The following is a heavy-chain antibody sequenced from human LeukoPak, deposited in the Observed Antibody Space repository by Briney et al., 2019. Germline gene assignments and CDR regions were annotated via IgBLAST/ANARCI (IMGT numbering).Heavy chain of an antibody. CDR3: AGGVLPAAINY. J-gene: IGHJ4*02. D-gene: IGHD2-2*01. Sequence: EASLKVSCKASGGTFGGYGISLVREAPGQGLEWMGGILPTSGVANYAQNFQGRLSITADESTSTAYMELSSLRSEDTAVYYCAGGVLPAAINYWGQGTLVTVSS. CDR1: GGTFGGYG. CDR2: ILPTSGVA. V-gene: IGHV1-69*01.